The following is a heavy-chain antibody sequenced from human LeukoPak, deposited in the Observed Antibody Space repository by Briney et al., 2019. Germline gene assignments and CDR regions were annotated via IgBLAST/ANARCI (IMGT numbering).Heavy chain of an antibody. CDR3: ARDFIGDYYFDY. Sequence: GGSLRLSCAASGFTFRTYSLNWVYQAPGKGLEWVSSIRSNSNYIYYADSVKGRFTTSRDNAKNSLYLQMNSLRVEDTAVYYCARDFIGDYYFDYWGQGTLVTVSS. J-gene: IGHJ4*02. CDR2: IRSNSNYI. CDR1: GFTFRTYS. V-gene: IGHV3-21*01. D-gene: IGHD3-3*01.